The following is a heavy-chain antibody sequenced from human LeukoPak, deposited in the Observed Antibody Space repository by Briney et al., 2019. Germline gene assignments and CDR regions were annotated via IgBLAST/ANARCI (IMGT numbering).Heavy chain of an antibody. Sequence: SDTLSLTCSLSGITPFLWSWIRQPPGKGLAWVGYIYYSGSTNYNSSHKSRVTISVDTSKNQFSLNLSFVTAEDTAIYYCATSSRQYYYYGWDVWGQGTTVTVSS. CDR2: IYYSGST. CDR3: ATSSRQYYYYGWDV. J-gene: IGHJ6*02. V-gene: IGHV4-59*07. CDR1: GITPFL.